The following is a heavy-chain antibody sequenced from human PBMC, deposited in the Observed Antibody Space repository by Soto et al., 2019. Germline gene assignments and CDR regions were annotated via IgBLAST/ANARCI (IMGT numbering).Heavy chain of an antibody. J-gene: IGHJ6*02. CDR3: AAAVSSSSDHHYYYYGMDV. CDR2: IVVGSGNT. V-gene: IGHV1-58*01. Sequence: SVKVSCKASGFTFTSSAVQWVRQARGQRLEWIGWIVVGSGNTNYAQKFQERVTITRDMSTSTAYMELSSLRSEDTAVYYCAAAVSSSSDHHYYYYGMDVWGQGTTVTVSS. D-gene: IGHD6-6*01. CDR1: GFTFTSSA.